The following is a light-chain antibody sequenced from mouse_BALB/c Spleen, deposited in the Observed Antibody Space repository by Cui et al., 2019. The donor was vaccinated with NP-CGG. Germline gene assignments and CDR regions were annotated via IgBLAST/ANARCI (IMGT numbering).Light chain of an antibody. CDR2: GTN. V-gene: IGLV1*01. CDR3: ALWYSNHWV. CDR1: TGAVTTSNY. Sequence: QAFVTPESAPTTSPGETVTLTCRSSTGAVTTSNYANWVQEKPDHLFTGLIGGTNNRVPGVPARFSGSLIGDKAALTITGAPTEDETIYFCALWYSNHWVFGGGTKLTVL. J-gene: IGLJ1*01.